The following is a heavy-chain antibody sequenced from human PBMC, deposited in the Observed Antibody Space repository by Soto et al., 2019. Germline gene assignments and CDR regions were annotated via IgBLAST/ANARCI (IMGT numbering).Heavy chain of an antibody. CDR1: GYSFTSYW. CDR3: ARVPRGIAARTHYYYYYMDV. D-gene: IGHD6-6*01. J-gene: IGHJ6*03. CDR2: IDPSDSYT. Sequence: PGESLKISCKGSGYSFTSYWISWVRQMPGKGLEWMGRIDPSDSYTNYSPSFQGHVTISADTSKNQFSLKLSSVTAADTAVYYCARVPRGIAARTHYYYYYMDVWGKGTTVTVSS. V-gene: IGHV5-10-1*01.